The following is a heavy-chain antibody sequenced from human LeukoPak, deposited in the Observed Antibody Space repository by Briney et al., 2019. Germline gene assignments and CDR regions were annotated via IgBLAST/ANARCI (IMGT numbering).Heavy chain of an antibody. J-gene: IGHJ3*02. CDR2: ISSSSSTI. Sequence: GGSLRLSCAASGFTFSSYAMSWVRQAPGKGLEWVSYISSSSSTIYYADSVKGRFTISRDNAKNSLYLQMNSLRAEDTAVYYCASPYKGGKMSAFDIWGQGTMVTVSS. V-gene: IGHV3-48*01. CDR3: ASPYKGGKMSAFDI. CDR1: GFTFSSYA. D-gene: IGHD3-16*01.